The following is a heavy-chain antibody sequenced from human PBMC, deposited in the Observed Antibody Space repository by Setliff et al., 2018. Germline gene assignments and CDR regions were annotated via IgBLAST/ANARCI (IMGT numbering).Heavy chain of an antibody. J-gene: IGHJ6*03. CDR1: GGSISSGNYY. CDR2: IYYSGST. V-gene: IGHV4-39*01. CDR3: ARHKSNGSGSYPSLYMDV. Sequence: LPETLSLTCRVSGGSISSGNYYWGLIRQPPGKGLEWVATIYYSGSTYSNPSLKSRLIISVDAPDNQLSVKLSSVTAADTAVYYCARHKSNGSGSYPSLYMDVWGKGIMVTVSS. D-gene: IGHD3-10*01.